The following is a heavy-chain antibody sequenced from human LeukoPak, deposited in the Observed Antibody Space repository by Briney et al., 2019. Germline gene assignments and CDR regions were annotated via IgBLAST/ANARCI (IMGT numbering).Heavy chain of an antibody. J-gene: IGHJ4*02. CDR2: ISWDGGST. CDR1: GFTFDDYA. CDR3: AKEGAKSPTVTKGEYYFDY. V-gene: IGHV3-43D*03. D-gene: IGHD3-16*01. Sequence: PGGSLRLSCAASGFTFDDYAMHWVRQAPGKGLEWVSLISWDGGSTYYADSVKGRFTISRDNSKNTLYLQMNSLRAEDTAVYYCAKEGAKSPTVTKGEYYFDYWGQGTLVTVSS.